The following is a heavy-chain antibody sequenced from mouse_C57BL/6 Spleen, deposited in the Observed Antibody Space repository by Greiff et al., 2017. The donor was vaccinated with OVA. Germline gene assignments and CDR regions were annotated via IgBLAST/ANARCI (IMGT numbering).Heavy chain of an antibody. Sequence: EVQLQQSGPELVKPGASVKISCKASGYTFTDYYMNWVKQSHGKSLEWIGDINPNNGGTSYNQKFKGKATLTVDTSSITAYMWLRSLTSVDSSFYYCARLISPVVSNYFDYWGQGTTLTVSS. J-gene: IGHJ2*01. CDR3: ARLISPVVSNYFDY. CDR1: GYTFTDYY. D-gene: IGHD1-1*01. V-gene: IGHV1-26*01. CDR2: INPNNGGT.